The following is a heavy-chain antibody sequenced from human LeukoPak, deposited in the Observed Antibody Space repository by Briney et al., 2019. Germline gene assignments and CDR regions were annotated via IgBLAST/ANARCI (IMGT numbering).Heavy chain of an antibody. Sequence: PSETLSLTCAVYGGSFSGYYWSWIRQPPGKGLEWIGEINHSESTNYNPSLKSRVTISVDTSKNQFSLKLSSVTAADTAVYYCARVNTAMVYGSDYWGQGTLATVSS. D-gene: IGHD5-18*01. V-gene: IGHV4-34*01. J-gene: IGHJ4*02. CDR3: ARVNTAMVYGSDY. CDR2: INHSEST. CDR1: GGSFSGYY.